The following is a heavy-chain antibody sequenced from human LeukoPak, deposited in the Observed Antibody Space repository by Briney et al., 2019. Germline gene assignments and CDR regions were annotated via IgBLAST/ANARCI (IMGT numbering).Heavy chain of an antibody. CDR3: AREGYCGGDCYSFDY. Sequence: SETLSLTCAVYGGSFSGYYWSWIRQHPGKGLEWIGYIYYSGSTYYNPSLKSRVTISVDTSKNQFSLKLSSVTAADTAVYYCAREGYCGGDCYSFDYWGQGTLVTVSS. V-gene: IGHV4-31*11. D-gene: IGHD2-21*02. CDR1: GGSFSGYY. J-gene: IGHJ4*02. CDR2: IYYSGST.